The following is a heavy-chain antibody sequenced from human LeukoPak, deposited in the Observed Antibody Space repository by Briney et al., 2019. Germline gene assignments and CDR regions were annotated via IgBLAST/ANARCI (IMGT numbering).Heavy chain of an antibody. D-gene: IGHD6-6*01. CDR2: IYYSGST. V-gene: IGHV4-39*01. CDR1: GGSISSSSYY. J-gene: IGHJ6*03. CDR3: ANLSSLDYYYYYYTDV. Sequence: SEALSLTCTVSGGSISSSSYYWGWIRQPPGKGLEWIGSIYYSGSTYYNPSLKSRVTISVDTSKNQFSLKLSSVTAADTAVYYCANLSSLDYYYYYYTDVCGKGTTVTVSS.